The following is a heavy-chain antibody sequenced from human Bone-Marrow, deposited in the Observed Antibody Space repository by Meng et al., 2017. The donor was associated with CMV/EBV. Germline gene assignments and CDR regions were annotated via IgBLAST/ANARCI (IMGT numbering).Heavy chain of an antibody. CDR1: GGTFSSYA. Sequence: SVKVSCKPSGGTFSSYAISWVRQAPGQGLEWMGGITPVLGAANYAQKFQGRITITTDESTSTAYMELSSLRSEDTAVYYCARAGGEYCSSTSCEIWGQGTMVTVSS. J-gene: IGHJ3*02. V-gene: IGHV1-69*05. CDR2: ITPVLGAA. D-gene: IGHD2-2*01. CDR3: ARAGGEYCSSTSCEI.